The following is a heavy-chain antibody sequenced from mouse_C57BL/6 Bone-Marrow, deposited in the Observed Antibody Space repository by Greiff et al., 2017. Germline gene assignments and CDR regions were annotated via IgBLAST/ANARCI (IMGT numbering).Heavy chain of an antibody. V-gene: IGHV1-19*01. CDR1: GYTFPDYY. J-gene: IGHJ4*01. CDR3: ARGATVVDYYAMEY. Sequence: EVMLVESGPVLVKPGASVKMSCKVSGYTFPDYYMNWVKQSHGKSLEWIGVINPYNGGTSYNKKFKGKATLTVDKSSSTAYMELNSLTAEDSAVYYCARGATVVDYYAMEYWGQGTSVTVSS. CDR2: INPYNGGT. D-gene: IGHD1-1*01.